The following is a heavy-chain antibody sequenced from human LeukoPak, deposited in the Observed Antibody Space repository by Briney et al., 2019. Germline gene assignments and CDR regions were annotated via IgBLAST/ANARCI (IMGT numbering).Heavy chain of an antibody. CDR2: IYPGDSDTIT. V-gene: IGHV5-51*01. J-gene: IGHJ3*02. D-gene: IGHD2-15*01. Sequence: GESLKISCKGSGYSFTSYWIGWVRQVPEKGLEWMGIIYPGDSDTITRDSPSFQGQVTISADKSISTAFLQWSSLKASDTAMYYCAKSSPRGYGAFDIWGQGTMVTVSS. CDR1: GYSFTSYW. CDR3: AKSSPRGYGAFDI.